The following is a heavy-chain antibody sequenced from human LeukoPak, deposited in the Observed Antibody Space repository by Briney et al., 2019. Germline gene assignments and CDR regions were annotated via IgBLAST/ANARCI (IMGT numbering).Heavy chain of an antibody. CDR2: INGSGGRT. Sequence: GGSLRLSCAASGFTFHTYAMNWVRQPPGKGLEWVSSINGSGGRTYYAGSVKGRFTISRDNSKNTLYLQMNSQRAEDTAVYYCAKGPLPRGFDYWGQGTLVTVSS. J-gene: IGHJ4*02. CDR1: GFTFHTYA. CDR3: AKGPLPRGFDY. D-gene: IGHD1-14*01. V-gene: IGHV3-23*01.